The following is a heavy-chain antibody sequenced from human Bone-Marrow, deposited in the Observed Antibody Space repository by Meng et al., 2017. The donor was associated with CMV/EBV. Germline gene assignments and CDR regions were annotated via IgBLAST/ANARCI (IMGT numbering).Heavy chain of an antibody. CDR3: AKGRGWLQGGYADN. CDR2: LSYNGNNK. V-gene: IGHV3-30-3*01. Sequence: CGFTLGGYGMPWGRQAPGRGLEWVVVLSYNGNNKYYADSVKGRFTISRDNSKNTLYLQMNSLRAEDTAVYYCAKGRGWLQGGYADNWGQGTPVTVSS. CDR1: GFTLGGYG. J-gene: IGHJ4*02. D-gene: IGHD5-24*01.